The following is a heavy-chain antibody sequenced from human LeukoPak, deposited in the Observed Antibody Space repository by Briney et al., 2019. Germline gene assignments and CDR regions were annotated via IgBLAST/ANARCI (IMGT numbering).Heavy chain of an antibody. J-gene: IGHJ4*02. CDR1: GFTFDDYA. Sequence: GRSLRLFCAASGFTFDDYAMHWVRQAPGKGLEWVSGISWNSGSIGYADSVKGRFTISRDNAKNSLYLQMNSLRAEDTALYYCAKDSGSGWYEDYFDYWGQGTLVTVSS. CDR3: AKDSGSGWYEDYFDY. CDR2: ISWNSGSI. D-gene: IGHD6-19*01. V-gene: IGHV3-9*01.